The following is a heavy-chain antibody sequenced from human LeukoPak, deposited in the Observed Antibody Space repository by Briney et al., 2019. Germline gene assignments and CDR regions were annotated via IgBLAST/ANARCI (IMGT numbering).Heavy chain of an antibody. CDR1: GFTSSTYW. V-gene: IGHV3-7*01. CDR2: IKQDGSEK. J-gene: IGHJ4*02. Sequence: GGSLRLSCAASGFTSSTYWMTWVRQAPGKGLEWVANIKQDGSEKYYVDSVKGRFTISRDNAKNSLYQQMNSLRAEDTAVYYCARPHPNYYGSGSNLDWGQGTLVTVSS. CDR3: ARPHPNYYGSGSNLD. D-gene: IGHD3-10*01.